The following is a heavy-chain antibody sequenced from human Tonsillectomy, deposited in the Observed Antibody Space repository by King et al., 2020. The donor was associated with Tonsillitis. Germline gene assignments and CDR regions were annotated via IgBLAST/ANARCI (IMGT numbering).Heavy chain of an antibody. CDR1: GFTFSDAW. CDR2: IKTKDQGGAI. D-gene: IGHD6-13*01. J-gene: IGHJ4*02. V-gene: IGHV3-15*01. Sequence: VQLVESGGGLVKPGGSLRLSCAPSGFTFSDAWMSWVRQPPGKGLEWVGRIKTKDQGGAIDYATAVEGRFSISRADSKNTLYLQMNNLQPEDTAVYYCTRRSSLGGQGTLVTVSS. CDR3: TRRSSL.